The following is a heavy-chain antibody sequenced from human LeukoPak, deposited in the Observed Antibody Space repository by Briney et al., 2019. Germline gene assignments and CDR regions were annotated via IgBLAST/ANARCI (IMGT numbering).Heavy chain of an antibody. D-gene: IGHD2-15*01. CDR1: GRPISTYD. CDR2: IYTSGST. V-gene: IGHV4-4*07. CDR3: ARASTIDYFDH. J-gene: IGHJ4*02. Sequence: PSETLSLTCTVSGRPISTYDGSWIRQPAGKGLEWIGRIYTSGSTNYNPSLKSRVTMSVDTSKNQFSLKLSSVTAADTAVYYCARASTIDYFDHWGQGTLVTVSS.